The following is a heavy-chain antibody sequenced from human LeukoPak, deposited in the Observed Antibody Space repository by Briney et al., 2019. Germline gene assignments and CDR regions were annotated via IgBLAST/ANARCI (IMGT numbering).Heavy chain of an antibody. V-gene: IGHV3-30*02. CDR1: GFTFSSYG. Sequence: PGGSLRLSCAASGFTFSSYGMHWVRQAPGKGLEWVAFIRFDGGNKYYADSVKGRFTIYRDNSKNTLYLQMISLSAEDTAVYYCAKDHEYNWNDLLRYNWFDPWGQGTLVTVSS. D-gene: IGHD1-1*01. J-gene: IGHJ5*02. CDR2: IRFDGGNK. CDR3: AKDHEYNWNDLLRYNWFDP.